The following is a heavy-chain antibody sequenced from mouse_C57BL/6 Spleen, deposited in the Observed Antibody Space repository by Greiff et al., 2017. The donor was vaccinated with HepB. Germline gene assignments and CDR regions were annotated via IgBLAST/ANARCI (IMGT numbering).Heavy chain of an antibody. J-gene: IGHJ3*01. CDR2: INPNNGGT. D-gene: IGHD2-2*01. CDR3: ARRNYGYDRGLAY. CDR1: GYTFTDYN. V-gene: IGHV1-18*01. Sequence: VQLQQSGPELVKPGASVKIPCKASGYTFTDYNMDWVKQSHGKSLEWIGDINPNNGGTIYNQKFKGKATLTVDKSSSTAYMELRSLTSEDTAVYYCARRNYGYDRGLAYWGQGTLVTVSA.